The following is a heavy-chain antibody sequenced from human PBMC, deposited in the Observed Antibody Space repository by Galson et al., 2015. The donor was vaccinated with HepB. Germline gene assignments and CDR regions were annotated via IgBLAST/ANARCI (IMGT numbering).Heavy chain of an antibody. CDR2: INPSGGST. CDR3: ARPPVGYCSSTSCPGGAFDI. D-gene: IGHD2-2*01. Sequence: SVKVSCKASGYTFTSYYMHWVRQAPGQGLEWMGIINPSGGSTSYAQKFQGRVAMTRDTSISTAYMELSRLRSDDTAVYYCARPPVGYCSSTSCPGGAFDIWGQGTMVTVSS. V-gene: IGHV1-46*01. J-gene: IGHJ3*02. CDR1: GYTFTSYY.